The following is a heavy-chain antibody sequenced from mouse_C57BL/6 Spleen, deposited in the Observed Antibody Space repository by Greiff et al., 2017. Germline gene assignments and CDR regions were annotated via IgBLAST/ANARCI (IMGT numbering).Heavy chain of an antibody. J-gene: IGHJ1*03. Sequence: QVQLQQPGAELVKPGASVKLSCKASGYTFTSYWMHWVKQRPGQGLEWIGMIHPNSGSTNYNEKFKSQATLTVDKSSSTAYMQLSSLTSEDSAVYYCARSGGSSPGWYFDVWGTGTTVTVAS. CDR2: IHPNSGST. D-gene: IGHD1-1*01. CDR1: GYTFTSYW. CDR3: ARSGGSSPGWYFDV. V-gene: IGHV1-64*01.